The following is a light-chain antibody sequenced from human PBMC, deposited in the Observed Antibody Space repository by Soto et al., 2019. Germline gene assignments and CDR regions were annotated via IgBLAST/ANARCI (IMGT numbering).Light chain of an antibody. CDR2: DAS. CDR1: PSVSSY. J-gene: IGKJ5*01. Sequence: EIVLTQSPATLSLSPGGRATLSCRASPSVSSYLAWYQQKPGQAPRLLIYDASNRATGIPARFSGSGSGTDFTLTISSLEPEDFAVYYCQQRSNWPAITFGQGTRLEIK. CDR3: QQRSNWPAIT. V-gene: IGKV3-11*01.